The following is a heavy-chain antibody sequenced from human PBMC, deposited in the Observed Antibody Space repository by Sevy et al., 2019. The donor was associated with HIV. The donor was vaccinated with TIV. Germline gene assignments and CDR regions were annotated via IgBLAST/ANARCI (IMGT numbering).Heavy chain of an antibody. CDR3: AKVLNPALESMMEVTVRSLKGFDV. J-gene: IGHJ3*01. CDR1: GFTFDSYW. V-gene: IGHV3-23*01. D-gene: IGHD3-22*01. CDR2: ISGFGNT. Sequence: GGSLRLSCAASGFTFDSYWLHWVRQDPWKGLEWVSSISGFGNTYYVDSVRGRFTISRDNAKNTLYLQMNSLRADDTAVYYCAKVLNPALESMMEVTVRSLKGFDVWGQGTMVTVSS.